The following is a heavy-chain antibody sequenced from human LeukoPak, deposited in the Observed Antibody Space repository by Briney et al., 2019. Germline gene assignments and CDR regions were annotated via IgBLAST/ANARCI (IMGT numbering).Heavy chain of an antibody. Sequence: PGRSLRLSCATSGFIFSHHGMNWVRQAPAKGLEWVSGIRADAVTTYYADSVKGRFIISRDNSKNTVYLQMNSLSAEDAAVYYCVKDDGWVQYANWGQGTLVTVSS. CDR3: VKDDGWVQYAN. V-gene: IGHV3-23*01. CDR1: GFIFSHHG. CDR2: IRADAVTT. D-gene: IGHD5-24*01. J-gene: IGHJ4*02.